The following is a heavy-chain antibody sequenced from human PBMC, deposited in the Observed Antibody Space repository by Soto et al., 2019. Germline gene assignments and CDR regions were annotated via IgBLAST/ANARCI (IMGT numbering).Heavy chain of an antibody. CDR3: AREYSNERTPNYYFDF. V-gene: IGHV1-3*01. CDR2: LNPATGKP. Sequence: QVHLVQSGAEVRNPGASVKVSCKTSGYSYTTYSIHWVRQAPGHRLEWMGWLNPATGKPRYSERFQGRLTIAGDTSATTVFMELSSLTSEDTAVYYCAREYSNERTPNYYFDFWGQGTLVTVSS. D-gene: IGHD6-13*01. CDR1: GYSYTTYS. J-gene: IGHJ4*02.